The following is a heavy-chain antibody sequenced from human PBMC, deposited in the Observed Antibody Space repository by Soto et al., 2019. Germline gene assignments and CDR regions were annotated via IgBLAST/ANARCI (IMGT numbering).Heavy chain of an antibody. J-gene: IGHJ4*02. CDR2: IYYTGTT. CDR3: AGGTYGGPFDF. Sequence: PSETLSLTCSVSGTSIRGYYWTWIRQPPGKGLEWIGYIYYTGTTNYNSSLKSRVTISVDTSKNQFSLKLTSVTTADTAVYYCAGGTYGGPFDFWGQGTLVTVSS. V-gene: IGHV4-59*01. D-gene: IGHD4-17*01. CDR1: GTSIRGYY.